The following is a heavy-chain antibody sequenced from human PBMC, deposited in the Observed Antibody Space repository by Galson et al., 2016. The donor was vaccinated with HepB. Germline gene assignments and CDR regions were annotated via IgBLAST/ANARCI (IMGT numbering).Heavy chain of an antibody. CDR1: GLIFSDYG. V-gene: IGHV3-33*06. Sequence: SLRLSCAASGLIFSDYGMHWVRQAPGKGLEWVAVVSGNGGTIYYSDSVKGRFTISRDNSKNTLYLQMNSLRAEDTATYYCAKEMRWLKLGLDYWGQGTRVTVSS. D-gene: IGHD5-24*01. CDR3: AKEMRWLKLGLDY. CDR2: VSGNGGTI. J-gene: IGHJ4*02.